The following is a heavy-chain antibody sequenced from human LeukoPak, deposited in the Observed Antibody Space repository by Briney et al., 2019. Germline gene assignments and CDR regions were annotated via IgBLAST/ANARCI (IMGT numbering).Heavy chain of an antibody. D-gene: IGHD3-22*01. CDR1: GGSISSGSYY. Sequence: SETLSLPCTVSGGSISSGSYYWSWIRQPAGKGLEWIGRVYTSGSTHYHPSLKSRVTISVDTSKNQFSLKLSSVTAADTAVYYCARHITSEEGYYYDSSGYYYGVVFDYWGQGTLVTVSP. CDR3: ARHITSEEGYYYDSSGYYYGVVFDY. J-gene: IGHJ4*02. CDR2: VYTSGST. V-gene: IGHV4-61*02.